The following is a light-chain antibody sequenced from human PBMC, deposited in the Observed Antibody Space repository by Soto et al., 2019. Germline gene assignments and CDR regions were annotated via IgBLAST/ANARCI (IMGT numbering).Light chain of an antibody. V-gene: IGKV3-20*01. CDR1: QSVISNY. CDR3: QQYGRSPST. J-gene: IGKJ1*01. Sequence: EIVSTQSPGTLSLSPGERATLSCRASQSVISNYLAWYQQKPGQAPRVLIYGASSRSAGIPDRFSGSGSGTDFTLTISRLEPEDFAVYYCQQYGRSPSTFGQGTKVDI. CDR2: GAS.